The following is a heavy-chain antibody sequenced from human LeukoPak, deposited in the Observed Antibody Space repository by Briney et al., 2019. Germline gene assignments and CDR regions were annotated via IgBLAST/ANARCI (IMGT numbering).Heavy chain of an antibody. CDR1: GFTFSSYA. Sequence: PGGSLRLSCAASGFTFSSYAMSWVRQAPGKGLEWVSAISGSGGSTYYADSVKGRFTISRDNSKNTLYLQMNSLRAEDTAVYYCAKANYYDSSGYPPLPDYWGQGTLVTVSS. CDR3: AKANYYDSSGYPPLPDY. D-gene: IGHD3-22*01. CDR2: ISGSGGST. V-gene: IGHV3-23*01. J-gene: IGHJ4*02.